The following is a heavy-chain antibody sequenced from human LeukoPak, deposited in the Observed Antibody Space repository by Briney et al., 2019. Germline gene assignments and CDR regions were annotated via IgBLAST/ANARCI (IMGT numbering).Heavy chain of an antibody. CDR1: GFTFSNFG. V-gene: IGHV3-23*01. Sequence: GGSLRLSCAASGFTFSNFGMNWVRQAPGKGLEWVSAVSGGGDSTDYTESVKGRFTISRDNSKSTLYLQMNSLRVEDTAVYFCAKAHGGYFYDSSGDYWGQGTLVTVSS. CDR3: AKAHGGYFYDSSGDY. D-gene: IGHD3-22*01. J-gene: IGHJ4*02. CDR2: VSGGGDST.